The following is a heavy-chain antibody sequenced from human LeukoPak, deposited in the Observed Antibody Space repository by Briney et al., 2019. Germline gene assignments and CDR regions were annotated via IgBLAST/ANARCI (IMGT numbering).Heavy chain of an antibody. Sequence: ASVTVSFKASGYTFTSYGISWVRQAPGQGLEWMGWISAYNGNTNYAQKLQGRVTMTTDTSTSTAYMELRSLRSDDTAVYYCARAPPGVYGDYEYLDYWGQGTLVTVSS. CDR2: ISAYNGNT. V-gene: IGHV1-18*01. CDR3: ARAPPGVYGDYEYLDY. CDR1: GYTFTSYG. D-gene: IGHD4-17*01. J-gene: IGHJ4*02.